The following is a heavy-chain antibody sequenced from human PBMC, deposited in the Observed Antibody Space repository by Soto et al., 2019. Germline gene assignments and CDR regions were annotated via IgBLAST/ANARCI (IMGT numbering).Heavy chain of an antibody. D-gene: IGHD3-16*01. CDR1: SVSISSGNW. V-gene: IGHV4-4*02. CDR2: IYHSGVT. Sequence: QVQLQESGPGLVKPSGTLSLTCAVSSVSISSGNWWSWVRQPPGKGLEWIGEIYHSGVTNYNPSLKCRVTISVDKSRNQFFVYLTSVTAADSAVYYCALHLGEAPFSPLDPWGQGTLVTVSS. J-gene: IGHJ5*02. CDR3: ALHLGEAPFSPLDP.